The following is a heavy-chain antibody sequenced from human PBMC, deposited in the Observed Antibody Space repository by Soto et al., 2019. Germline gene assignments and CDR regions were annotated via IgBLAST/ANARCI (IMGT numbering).Heavy chain of an antibody. Sequence: QVQLVESGGGLVKPGGSLRLSCAASGFTFSDYYMSWIRQAPGKGLAWVSYISSSSSYTNYADSVKGRFTISRDNAKNSLYLQMNSLRAEDTAVYYCARAGIAVAGTFSDAFDIWGQGTMVTVSS. CDR1: GFTFSDYY. V-gene: IGHV3-11*06. CDR3: ARAGIAVAGTFSDAFDI. CDR2: ISSSSSYT. D-gene: IGHD6-19*01. J-gene: IGHJ3*02.